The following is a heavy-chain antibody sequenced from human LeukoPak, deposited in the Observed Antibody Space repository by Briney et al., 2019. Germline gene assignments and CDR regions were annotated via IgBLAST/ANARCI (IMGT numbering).Heavy chain of an antibody. V-gene: IGHV3-23*01. CDR2: ISASGGNT. J-gene: IGHJ4*02. CDR3: AKSGSGWRVDY. Sequence: GGSLRLSCVGSGFNFKGFWMHWVRHVPGKGLEWVSAISASGGNTYYADSVKGRFTISRDNSKSTLYLQMNSLRAEDTAVYYCAKSGSGWRVDYWGQGTLVTVSS. CDR1: GFNFKGFW. D-gene: IGHD6-19*01.